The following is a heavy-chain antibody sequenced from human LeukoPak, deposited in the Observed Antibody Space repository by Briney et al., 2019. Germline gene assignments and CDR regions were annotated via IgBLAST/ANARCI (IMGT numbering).Heavy chain of an antibody. J-gene: IGHJ6*02. CDR2: ISSSSSYI. Sequence: PGGSLRLSCAASGFTFSSYSMNWVRQAPGKGLEWVSSISSSSSYIYYADSVKGRFTISRDNAKNSLYLQMNSLGADDTAVCYCARDRRVPGDTYYYGMDVWGQGTTVTVSS. CDR1: GFTFSSYS. D-gene: IGHD2-21*02. CDR3: ARDRRVPGDTYYYGMDV. V-gene: IGHV3-21*04.